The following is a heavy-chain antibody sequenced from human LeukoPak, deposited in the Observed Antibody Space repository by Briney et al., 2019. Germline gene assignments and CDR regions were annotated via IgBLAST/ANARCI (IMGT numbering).Heavy chain of an antibody. Sequence: PGGSLRLSCAASGFTFSSYEMNWVRQAPGKGLEWVSAISGSGGSTYYADSVKGRFTISRDNSKNTLYLQMNSLRAEDTAVYYCAKVPPYYDFWSGLYYFDYWGQGTLVTVSS. CDR3: AKVPPYYDFWSGLYYFDY. CDR2: ISGSGGST. D-gene: IGHD3-3*01. CDR1: GFTFSSYE. V-gene: IGHV3-23*01. J-gene: IGHJ4*02.